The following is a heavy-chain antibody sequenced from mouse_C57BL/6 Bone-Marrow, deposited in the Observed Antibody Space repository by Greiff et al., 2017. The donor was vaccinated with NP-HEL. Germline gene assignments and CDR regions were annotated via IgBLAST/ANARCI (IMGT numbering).Heavy chain of an antibody. J-gene: IGHJ1*03. D-gene: IGHD1-1*01. CDR3: ARFGPIYYNGSPLYCYIDV. V-gene: IGHV1-64*01. CDR2: IHPNSGST. Sequence: QVQLQQPGAELVKPGASVKLSCKASGYTFTSYWMHRVKQRPGQGLEWIGMIHPNSGSTNYNEKFKSKATLTVDKSSSTAYMKLSSLTSEDSAVYYCARFGPIYYNGSPLYCYIDVWGTGTTVTVSS. CDR1: GYTFTSYW.